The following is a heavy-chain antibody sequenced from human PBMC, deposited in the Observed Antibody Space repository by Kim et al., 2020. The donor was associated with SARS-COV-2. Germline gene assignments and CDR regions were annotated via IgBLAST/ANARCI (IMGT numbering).Heavy chain of an antibody. CDR1: DDSLRNYY. CDR3: ASRLRYFDWSYPDAFDV. J-gene: IGHJ3*01. V-gene: IGHV4-59*08. Sequence: SETLSLTCSVSDDSLRNYYWSWIRQPPGKGLEWIGYIYYSGSTDYNPSLKSRVTISVDRSKSQFSLKLNSVTAADTAVYYCASRLRYFDWSYPDAFDVWGQGTMVTVSS. CDR2: IYYSGST. D-gene: IGHD3-9*01.